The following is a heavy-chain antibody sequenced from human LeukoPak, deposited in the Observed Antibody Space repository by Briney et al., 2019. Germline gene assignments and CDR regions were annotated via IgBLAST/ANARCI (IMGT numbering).Heavy chain of an antibody. D-gene: IGHD4-23*01. J-gene: IGHJ4*02. V-gene: IGHV4-4*09. CDR2: ISPSGNT. Sequence: SETLSLTCTVSAVSFTGSFWSWVRQPPGGGLEWIGYISPSGNTNYNPSLQSRISIAVETSKNLVSLKLGSVTAADTAMYYCAASHAGKVVPFDCWGQGTLVTASS. CDR3: AASHAGKVVPFDC. CDR1: AVSFTGSF.